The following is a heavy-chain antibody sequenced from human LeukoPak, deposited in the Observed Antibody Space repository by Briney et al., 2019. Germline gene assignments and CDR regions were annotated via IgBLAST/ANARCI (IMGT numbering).Heavy chain of an antibody. D-gene: IGHD2-2*02. CDR2: ISSSSSTI. CDR1: GFTFSSYS. V-gene: IGHV3-48*01. Sequence: GGSLRLSCAASGFTFSSYSMNWVRQAPGKGLEWVSYISSSSSTIYYADSVKGRFTISRDNAKNSLYLQMNSLRAEDTAVYYCARPGVVVPAAIEGGHNWFDPWGQGTLVTVSS. CDR3: ARPGVVVPAAIEGGHNWFDP. J-gene: IGHJ5*02.